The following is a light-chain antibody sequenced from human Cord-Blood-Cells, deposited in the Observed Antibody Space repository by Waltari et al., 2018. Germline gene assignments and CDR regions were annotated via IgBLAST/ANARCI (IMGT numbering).Light chain of an antibody. CDR2: DAS. Sequence: SYRASQSLSTFLACYQQRPGQAPRLRIYDASNVATGIPARFSGSGSGTDFTLTISSLEPEDFAVYYCQQRSNWPRTFGQGTKVEIK. CDR1: QSLSTF. J-gene: IGKJ1*01. CDR3: QQRSNWPRT. V-gene: IGKV3-11*01.